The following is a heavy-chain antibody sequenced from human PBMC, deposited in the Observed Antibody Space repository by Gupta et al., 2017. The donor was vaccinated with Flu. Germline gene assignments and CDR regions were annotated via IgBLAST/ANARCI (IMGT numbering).Heavy chain of an antibody. CDR1: RFTFRFYN. CDR3: ARRFCSDATCYFAFDL. J-gene: IGHJ3*01. CDR2: ISSSSDYI. D-gene: IGHD2-2*01. Sequence: EVQLVESGGGVVEPGGALRLSCAASRFTFRFYNMNWVRRAPGKGLEWVSSISSSSDYIHYADSVKGRFTISRDNARKSVHLQMNSLRAEDTAVYYCARRFCSDATCYFAFDLWGQGTMVTVSS. V-gene: IGHV3-21*01.